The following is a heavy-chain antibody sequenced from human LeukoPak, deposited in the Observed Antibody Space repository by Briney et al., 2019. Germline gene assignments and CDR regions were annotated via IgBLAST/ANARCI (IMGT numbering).Heavy chain of an antibody. J-gene: IGHJ4*02. CDR3: ARDTGYSGYDPFDY. D-gene: IGHD5-12*01. CDR2: INPNSGGT. CDR1: GYTFTGYY. Sequence: ASVKVSCKASGYTFTGYYMHWVRQAPGQGLEWMGWINPNSGGTKYAQKFQGWVTMTSDTSISTAYMELSRLRSDDTAVYYCARDTGYSGYDPFDYWGQGTLVSVSS. V-gene: IGHV1-2*04.